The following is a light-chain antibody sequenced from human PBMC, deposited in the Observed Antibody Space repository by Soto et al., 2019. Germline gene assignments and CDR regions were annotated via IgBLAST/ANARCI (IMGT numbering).Light chain of an antibody. V-gene: IGLV1-44*01. CDR3: AAWDDSLNGPV. J-gene: IGLJ1*01. CDR2: SNN. Sequence: QSVLTQPPSASGTPGQRVTISCSGSSSNIGRNTVNWYQQLPGTAPTLLIYSNNQRPSGVPDRFSGSKSGTSASLAISGLQSEDEADYYCAAWDDSLNGPVFGTGTKLTVL. CDR1: SSNIGRNT.